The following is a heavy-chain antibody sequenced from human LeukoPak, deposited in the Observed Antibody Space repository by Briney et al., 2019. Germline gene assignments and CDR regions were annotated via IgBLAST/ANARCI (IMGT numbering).Heavy chain of an antibody. Sequence: SQTLSLTCTVSGGSISSGGYYWSWIRQHPGKGLEWIGYIYYSGSTYYNPSLKSRVTISVDTSKNQFSLKLSSVTAADTAVYYCARAISIAAAGMVRNYYYYGMDVWGQGTTVTVSS. CDR1: GGSISSGGYY. V-gene: IGHV4-31*03. D-gene: IGHD6-13*01. J-gene: IGHJ6*02. CDR3: ARAISIAAAGMVRNYYYYGMDV. CDR2: IYYSGST.